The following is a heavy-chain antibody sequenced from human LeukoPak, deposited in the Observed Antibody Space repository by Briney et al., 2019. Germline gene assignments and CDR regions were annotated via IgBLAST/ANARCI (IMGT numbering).Heavy chain of an antibody. Sequence: GGSLRLSCAASGFTFDDYGMSWVRQAPGKGLEWVSGINWNGGSTGYADSVKGRFTISRDNAKNSLYLQMNSLRAEDTALYYCARVVIAAAGQTYDAFDIWGQGTMVTVSS. CDR1: GFTFDDYG. D-gene: IGHD6-13*01. J-gene: IGHJ3*02. V-gene: IGHV3-20*04. CDR2: INWNGGST. CDR3: ARVVIAAAGQTYDAFDI.